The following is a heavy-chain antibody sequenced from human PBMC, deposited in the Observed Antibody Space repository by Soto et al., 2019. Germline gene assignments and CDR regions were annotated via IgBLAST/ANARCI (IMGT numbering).Heavy chain of an antibody. V-gene: IGHV1-18*01. CDR1: GYTFTSHG. D-gene: IGHD1-26*01. CDR3: ARLLTEGATYREDAFDM. Sequence: QLQLVQSGGEVKTPGASVKVSCTPSGYTFTSHGISWVRQAPGQGLEWMGWISTYNGKTDYAQKFQGRVTMTADTRKSTVYMEVRSLRSDDTAVYYCARLLTEGATYREDAFDMWGQGTKVTVSS. J-gene: IGHJ3*02. CDR2: ISTYNGKT.